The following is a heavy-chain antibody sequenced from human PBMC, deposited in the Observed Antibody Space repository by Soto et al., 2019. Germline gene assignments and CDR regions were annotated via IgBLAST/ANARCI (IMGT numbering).Heavy chain of an antibody. CDR1: GASISNHY. V-gene: IGHV4-59*11. CDR3: ARDEVAAAKGMDV. J-gene: IGHJ6*01. Sequence: SETLSLTCTVSGASISNHYWSWIRQSPGKGLEWIGYVSNTGITSYSRSIQGRVTISVDSSKNRISLSLSSVTAADTAIYYCARDEVAAAKGMDVWGQGTTVTV. CDR2: VSNTGIT. D-gene: IGHD6-13*01.